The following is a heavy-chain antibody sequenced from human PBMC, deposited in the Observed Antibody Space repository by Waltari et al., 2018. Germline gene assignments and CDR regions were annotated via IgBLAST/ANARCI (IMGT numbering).Heavy chain of an antibody. Sequence: EAQLVQSGAEVKKPGATVKISCKGSRYTFTDYYIHWVRQAPEKGLDWMGTVVPEEGGTVYAEKFQGRVTISADTSTDTTHIELSSLRSEDTAVYYCVRGPRVAAAGLDYWGQGTLVTVSS. CDR1: RYTFTDYY. D-gene: IGHD6-13*01. CDR3: VRGPRVAAAGLDY. CDR2: VVPEEGGT. V-gene: IGHV1-69-2*01. J-gene: IGHJ4*02.